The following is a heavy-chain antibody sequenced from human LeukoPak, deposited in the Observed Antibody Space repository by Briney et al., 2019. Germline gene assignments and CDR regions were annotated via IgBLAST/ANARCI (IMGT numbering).Heavy chain of an antibody. CDR3: ARSDRKYGKPSDY. CDR1: GGSISSGDYY. Sequence: SSETLSLTCTVSGGSISSGDYYWSWIRQPPGKGLEWIGYIYYSGSTYYNPSLKSRVTISVDTSKNQFSLKLSSVTAADTAVYYCARSDRKYGKPSDYWGQGTLVTVSS. CDR2: IYYSGST. J-gene: IGHJ4*02. V-gene: IGHV4-30-4*01. D-gene: IGHD4-17*01.